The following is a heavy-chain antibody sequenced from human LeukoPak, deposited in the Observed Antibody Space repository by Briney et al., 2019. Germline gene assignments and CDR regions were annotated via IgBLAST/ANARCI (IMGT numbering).Heavy chain of an antibody. D-gene: IGHD6-13*01. V-gene: IGHV3-33*01. J-gene: IGHJ4*02. Sequence: PGRSLTLSCPASGFIFSSFGMHWVRQAPGKGLEWVAVIWFDGSNKYYADSLEGRFTISRDNSKNTLFLQMNSLRAEDTAVYYCARDLFYSRSWFFPEYWGEGSLVTVSS. CDR3: ARDLFYSRSWFFPEY. CDR1: GFIFSSFG. CDR2: IWFDGSNK.